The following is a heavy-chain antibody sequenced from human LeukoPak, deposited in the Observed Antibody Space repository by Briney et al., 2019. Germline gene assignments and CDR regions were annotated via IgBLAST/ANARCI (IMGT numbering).Heavy chain of an antibody. V-gene: IGHV4-39*01. J-gene: IGHJ6*03. Sequence: PSETLSLTCTVSGGSISSTNYYWGWIRQPPGKGLEWIGSIYYSGSTYYNPSLKSRVTISVDTSKNQFSLKLSSVTAADTAVYYCARHPGYYCDYMDVWGKGTTVTVSS. CDR3: ARHPGYYCDYMDV. CDR2: IYYSGST. CDR1: GGSISSTNYY.